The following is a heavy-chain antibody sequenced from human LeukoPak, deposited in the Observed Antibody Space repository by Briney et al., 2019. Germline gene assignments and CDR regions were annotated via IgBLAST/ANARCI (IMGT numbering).Heavy chain of an antibody. V-gene: IGHV3-30*18. CDR2: ISYDGSNK. CDR1: GFTFSNAW. CDR3: AKKSRYSSGWTYEYFDY. D-gene: IGHD6-19*01. Sequence: PGGSLRLSCAASGFTFSNAWMNWVRQAPGKGLEWVAVISYDGSNKYYADSVKGRFTISRDNSKNTLYLQMNSLRAEDTAVYYCAKKSRYSSGWTYEYFDYWGQGTLVTVSS. J-gene: IGHJ4*02.